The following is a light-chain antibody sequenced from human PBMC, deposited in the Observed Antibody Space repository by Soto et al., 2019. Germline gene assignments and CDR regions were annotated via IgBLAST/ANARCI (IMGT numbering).Light chain of an antibody. CDR3: QTWGTGSVV. Sequence: QSVLTQSPSASASLGASVKLTCTLSSGHSSYAIAWHQQQPEKGPRYLMKLNSDGSHSKGDGIPDRFSGFSSGAERYLTISGLQSEDEADYYCQTWGTGSVVFGGGTKLTVL. V-gene: IGLV4-69*01. CDR1: SGHSSYA. J-gene: IGLJ2*01. CDR2: LNSDGSH.